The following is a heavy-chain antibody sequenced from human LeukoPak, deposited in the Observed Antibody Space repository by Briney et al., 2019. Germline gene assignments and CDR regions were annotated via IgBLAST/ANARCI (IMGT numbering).Heavy chain of an antibody. CDR1: GFTFSSYS. CDR2: ISSSSSTI. V-gene: IGHV3-48*02. J-gene: IGHJ4*02. D-gene: IGHD3-10*01. CDR3: ARDRYYYGSGSYLD. Sequence: GRSLGLSCAASGFTFSSYSMNWVRQAPGKGLGWVSYISSSSSTIYYADSVKGRFTISRDNAKNSLYLQMNSLRDEDTAVYYCARDRYYYGSGSYLDWGQGTLVTVSS.